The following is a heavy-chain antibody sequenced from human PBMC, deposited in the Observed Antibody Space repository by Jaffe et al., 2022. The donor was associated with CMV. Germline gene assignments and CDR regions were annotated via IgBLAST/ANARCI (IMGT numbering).Heavy chain of an antibody. CDR1: GYSFTNYY. CDR2: IDPSDSYT. V-gene: IGHV5-10-1*03. CDR3: AKHRAWYDGISYSARLALDI. J-gene: IGHJ3*02. Sequence: EVQLVQSGAEVKKPGESLRISCKASGYSFTNYYISWVRQMPGKGLEWMGRIDPSDSYTNYSPSFQGHVTISTDGSVSTAYLQWSSLKASDTAVYYCAKHRAWYDGISYSARLALDIWGQGTIVTVSS. D-gene: IGHD2-15*01.